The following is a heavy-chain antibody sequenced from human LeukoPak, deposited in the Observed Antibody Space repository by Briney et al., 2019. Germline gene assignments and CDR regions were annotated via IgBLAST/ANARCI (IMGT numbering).Heavy chain of an antibody. CDR1: GFTFSSYA. CDR2: IRYDGGFK. D-gene: IGHD3-22*01. V-gene: IGHV3-30*02. J-gene: IGHJ5*02. Sequence: GGSLRLSCAASGFTFSSYAMHWVRQAPGKGLEWVAFIRYDGGFKYYADSVKGRFTISRDNSKDTLFPQMNSLRAEDTALYYCAKLPRSSGLPSSWGQGTLVTVSS. CDR3: AKLPRSSGLPSS.